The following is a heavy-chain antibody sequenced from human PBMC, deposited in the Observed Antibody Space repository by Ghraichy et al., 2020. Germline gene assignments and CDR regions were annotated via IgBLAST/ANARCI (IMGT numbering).Heavy chain of an antibody. Sequence: GESLNISCAASGFTFSSYSMNWVRQAPGKGLEWVSSISSSSSYIYYADSVKGRFTISRDNAKNSLYLQMNSLRAEDTAVYYCARDPRRLEWLLSGDYYYGMDVWGQGTTVTVSS. CDR2: ISSSSSYI. J-gene: IGHJ6*02. D-gene: IGHD3-3*01. V-gene: IGHV3-21*01. CDR3: ARDPRRLEWLLSGDYYYGMDV. CDR1: GFTFSSYS.